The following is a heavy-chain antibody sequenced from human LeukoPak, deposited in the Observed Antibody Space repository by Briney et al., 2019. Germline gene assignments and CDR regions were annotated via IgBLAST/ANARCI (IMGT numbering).Heavy chain of an antibody. Sequence: SETLSLTCTVSGGSISSNYWSWIRQPPGKGLEWIGYINYSGSTNYNPSLKSRVSISVDASKNQFSLRLNSVTAADTAVYYWARDSGGSSYLWFDPWGQGTLVTVSS. CDR1: GGSISSNY. J-gene: IGHJ5*02. V-gene: IGHV4-59*01. CDR2: INYSGST. D-gene: IGHD3-3*01. CDR3: ARDSGGSSYLWFDP.